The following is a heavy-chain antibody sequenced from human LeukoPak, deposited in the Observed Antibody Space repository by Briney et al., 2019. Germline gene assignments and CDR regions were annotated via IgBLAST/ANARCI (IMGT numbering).Heavy chain of an antibody. D-gene: IGHD5-18*01. CDR2: ISYDGSNK. J-gene: IGHJ2*01. CDR3: AKDTASSWWYFDL. CDR1: GFTFSSYG. Sequence: GRSLRLSCAASGFTFSSYGMHWVRQAPGKGLEWVAVISYDGSNKYYADSVKGRFTISRDNSKNTLYLQMNSLRAEDTAVYYCAKDTASSWWYFDLWGRGTLVTVSS. V-gene: IGHV3-30*18.